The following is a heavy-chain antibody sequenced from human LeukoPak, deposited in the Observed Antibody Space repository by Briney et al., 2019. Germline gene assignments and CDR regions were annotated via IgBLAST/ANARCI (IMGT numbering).Heavy chain of an antibody. D-gene: IGHD3-9*01. CDR1: GFTFSSYS. V-gene: IGHV3-21*01. J-gene: IGHJ4*02. CDR2: ISSSSSYI. CDR3: ARIDILTAFDY. Sequence: GGSLRLSCAASGFTFSSYSMNWVRQAPGKGLEWVSSISSSSSYIYCADSVKGRFTISRDNAKNSLYLQMNSLRAEDTAVYYCARIDILTAFDYWGQGTLVTVSS.